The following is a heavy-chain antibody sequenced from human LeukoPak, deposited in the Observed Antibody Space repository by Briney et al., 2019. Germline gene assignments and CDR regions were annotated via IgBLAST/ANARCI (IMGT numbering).Heavy chain of an antibody. D-gene: IGHD4-17*01. CDR2: ISAYNGNT. Sequence: ASVKVSCKASGYTFTSYGISWVRQAPAQGLEWMGWISAYNGNTNCAQKLQGRVTMTTDTSTSTAYMELRSLRSDDTAVYYCARIHMTTVTTSLDWFFDLWGRGTLVTVSS. CDR3: ARIHMTTVTTSLDWFFDL. J-gene: IGHJ2*01. V-gene: IGHV1-18*01. CDR1: GYTFTSYG.